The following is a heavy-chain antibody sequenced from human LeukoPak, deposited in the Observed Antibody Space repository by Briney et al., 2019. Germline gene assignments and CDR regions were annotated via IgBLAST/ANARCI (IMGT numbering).Heavy chain of an antibody. CDR1: GGSFSGYH. CDR3: ARGGQDYYGFDY. CDR2: INHSGST. Sequence: PSETLSLTCAVYGGSFSGYHWSWIRQPPGKGLEWIGEINHSGSTNYNPPLKSRVTISVDTSKNQFSLKLSSVTAADTAVYYCARGGQDYYGFDYWGQGTLVTVSS. D-gene: IGHD3-10*01. V-gene: IGHV4-34*01. J-gene: IGHJ4*02.